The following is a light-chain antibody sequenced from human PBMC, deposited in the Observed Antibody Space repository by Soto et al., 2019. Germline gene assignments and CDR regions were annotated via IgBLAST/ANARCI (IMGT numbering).Light chain of an antibody. Sequence: EIVLTQSPATLSLSPGERATLSCRASQDVNNFLTWLQQKPGQAPRLLIYGASYRATGIPARFSGSGFGTDFTLTISSLEPEDSAIYFCQQRNNGPPYTFGQGTRLEI. CDR3: QQRNNGPPYT. CDR1: QDVNNF. CDR2: GAS. V-gene: IGKV3-11*01. J-gene: IGKJ2*01.